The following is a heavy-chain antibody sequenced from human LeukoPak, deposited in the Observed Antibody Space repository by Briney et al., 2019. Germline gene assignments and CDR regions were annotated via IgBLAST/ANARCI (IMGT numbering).Heavy chain of an antibody. CDR3: AKGFYVGATDFDY. Sequence: GESLRLSCAASGFTFSSYGMHWVRQAPGKGLEWVAVIWYDGSNKYYADSVKGRFTISRDNSKNTPYLQMNSLRAEDTAVYYCAKGFYVGATDFDYWGQGTLVTVSS. CDR1: GFTFSSYG. CDR2: IWYDGSNK. J-gene: IGHJ4*02. V-gene: IGHV3-33*06. D-gene: IGHD1-26*01.